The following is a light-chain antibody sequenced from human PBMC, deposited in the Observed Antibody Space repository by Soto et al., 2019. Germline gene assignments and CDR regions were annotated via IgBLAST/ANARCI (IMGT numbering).Light chain of an antibody. V-gene: IGLV1-44*01. CDR3: AAWDDSLNGNV. CDR1: SSNIGSNT. CDR2: SND. Sequence: QSALTQPPSASGTPGQRVTISCSGSSSNIGSNTVNWYQQLPGTAPKLLIYSNDQRPSGVPDRFSGSKSGTSASLAISGLQSEDEADYYCAAWDDSLNGNVFGGGTQLTVL. J-gene: IGLJ3*02.